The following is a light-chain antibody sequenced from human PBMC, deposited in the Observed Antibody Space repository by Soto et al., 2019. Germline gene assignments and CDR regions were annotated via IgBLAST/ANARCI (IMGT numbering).Light chain of an antibody. CDR3: QQSYSSPDT. V-gene: IGKV1-39*01. CDR1: QSISSY. CDR2: AAS. Sequence: DIQMTQSPSSLSASVGDRVTITCRASQSISSYLNWYQQKPGKAPKLLIHAASSLQSGVPSRFSGSGSGTDFTLTINSLQPEDFATYYCQQSYSSPDTFGPGTKVDLK. J-gene: IGKJ3*01.